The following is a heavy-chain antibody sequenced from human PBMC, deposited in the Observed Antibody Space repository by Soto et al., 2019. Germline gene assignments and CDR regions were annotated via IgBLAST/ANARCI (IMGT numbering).Heavy chain of an antibody. CDR3: ARTQRESSGWQDAFDI. CDR1: GGTFSSYA. D-gene: IGHD6-19*01. Sequence: ASVKVSCKASGGTFSSYAISWVRQAPGQGLEWMGGIIPIFGTANYAQKFQGRVTITADKSTSTAYMELSSLRSEDTAVYYCARTQRESSGWQDAFDIWGQGTMVTVSS. CDR2: IIPIFGTA. V-gene: IGHV1-69*06. J-gene: IGHJ3*02.